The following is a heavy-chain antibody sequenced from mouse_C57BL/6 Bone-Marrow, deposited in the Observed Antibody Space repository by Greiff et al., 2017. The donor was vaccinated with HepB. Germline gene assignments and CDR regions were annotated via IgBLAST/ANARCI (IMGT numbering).Heavy chain of an antibody. CDR2: ISGGGGNT. Sequence: EVMLVESGGGLVKPGGSLKLSCAASGFTFSSYTMSWVRQTPEKRLEWVATISGGGGNTYYPDSVKGRFTISRDNAKNTLYLQMSSLRSEDTALYYCARPPFLTGTRYYYAMDYWGQGTSVTVSS. CDR1: GFTFSSYT. D-gene: IGHD4-1*01. V-gene: IGHV5-9*01. CDR3: ARPPFLTGTRYYYAMDY. J-gene: IGHJ4*01.